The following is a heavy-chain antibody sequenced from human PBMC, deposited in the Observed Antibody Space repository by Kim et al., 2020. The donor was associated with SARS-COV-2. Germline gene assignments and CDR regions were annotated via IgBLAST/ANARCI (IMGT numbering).Heavy chain of an antibody. D-gene: IGHD4-4*01. Sequence: GGSLRLSCAASGFTFSSYAMSWVRQAPGKGLEWVSAISGSGGSTYYADSVKGRFTISRDNSNNTLYLQMNSLRAEDTAVYYCAKTPYGSNYAKFDYWGQGTLVTVSS. CDR1: GFTFSSYA. CDR3: AKTPYGSNYAKFDY. V-gene: IGHV3-23*01. CDR2: ISGSGGST. J-gene: IGHJ4*02.